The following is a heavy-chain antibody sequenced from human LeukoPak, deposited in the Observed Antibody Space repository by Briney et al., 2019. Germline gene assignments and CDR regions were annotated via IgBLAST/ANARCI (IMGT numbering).Heavy chain of an antibody. CDR1: GFTFSSYA. CDR2: ISYDGSNK. CDR3: ARAPTYDSSGYYLDY. V-gene: IGHV3-30-3*01. J-gene: IGHJ4*02. Sequence: PGGSPRLSCAASGFTFSSYAMHWVRQAPGKGLEWVAVISYDGSNKYYADSVKGRFTISRDNSKNTLYLQMNSLRAEDTAVYYCARAPTYDSSGYYLDYWGQGTLVTVSS. D-gene: IGHD3-22*01.